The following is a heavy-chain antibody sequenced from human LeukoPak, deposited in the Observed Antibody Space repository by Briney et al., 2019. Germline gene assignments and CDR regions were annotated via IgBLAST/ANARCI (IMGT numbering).Heavy chain of an antibody. CDR2: VDPEDGET. D-gene: IGHD6-13*01. J-gene: IGHJ5*02. CDR3: ARATDKGQQLGRGWFDP. Sequence: ASVKVSCKVSGYTFIDYYMHWVQQAPGKGLEWMGLVDPEDGETIYAGKFQGRLTITADTSTDTAYMELSSLRSEDTAIYYCARATDKGQQLGRGWFDPWGQGTLVTVSS. CDR1: GYTFIDYY. V-gene: IGHV1-69-2*01.